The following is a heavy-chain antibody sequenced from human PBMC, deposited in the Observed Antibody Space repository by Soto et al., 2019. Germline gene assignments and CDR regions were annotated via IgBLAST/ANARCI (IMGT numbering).Heavy chain of an antibody. J-gene: IGHJ5*02. CDR1: GGTFSSKT. V-gene: IGHV1-69*02. Sequence: QVQLVQSGAEVKKPGSSVRVSCKDSGGTFSSKTISWVRHAPGQGLEWMGRIIPMVDIVNYAQRLQGRVTITADKSTSTVYMELSSLRSEDTAVYYCSTWFDPWGQGTLVTVSS. CDR3: STWFDP. CDR2: IIPMVDIV.